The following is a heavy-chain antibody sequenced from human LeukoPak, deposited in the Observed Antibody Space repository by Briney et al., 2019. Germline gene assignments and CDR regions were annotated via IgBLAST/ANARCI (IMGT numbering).Heavy chain of an antibody. D-gene: IGHD1-26*01. Sequence: SETLSLTFTVSGVSISTSRYYWGWIRQPPGKGLEWIGNIYYTVPTYYNPSLESRVTMSVDTSKKQFSLKLTSVTAADMAVYFCARQFLVGSTFHAFDLWGQGTRVTVSS. CDR3: ARQFLVGSTFHAFDL. CDR1: GVSISTSRYY. J-gene: IGHJ3*01. V-gene: IGHV4-39*07. CDR2: IYYTVPT.